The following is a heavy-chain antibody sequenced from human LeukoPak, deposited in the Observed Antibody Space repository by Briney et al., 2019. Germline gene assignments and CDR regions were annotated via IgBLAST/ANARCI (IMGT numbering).Heavy chain of an antibody. CDR3: ARLGYASTWSWFDP. V-gene: IGHV1-18*01. CDR1: GYSFKSNG. Sequence: RASVKVSCKASGYSFKSNGISWVRQAPGQGLEWMGWISTYDDNTKYAQKFQGRVTMTTDTSTSTAYKELRSLRSDDTAVYYCARLGYASTWSWFDPWGQGTLVTVSS. J-gene: IGHJ5*02. CDR2: ISTYDDNT. D-gene: IGHD6-13*01.